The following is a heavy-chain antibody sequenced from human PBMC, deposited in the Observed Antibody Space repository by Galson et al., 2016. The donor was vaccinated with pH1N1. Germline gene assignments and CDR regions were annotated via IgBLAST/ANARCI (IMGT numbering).Heavy chain of an antibody. CDR3: ARDGDARGDYRPWGDY. V-gene: IGHV3-7*03. CDR1: EFTLQTYP. J-gene: IGHJ4*02. D-gene: IGHD4-17*01. Sequence: SLRLSCAAFEFTLQTYPMSWVRQVPGKGLEWVANINQDGTEKNYVDSVKGRFIISRDNAKNSVYLQMSRLTAEDTATYFCARDGDARGDYRPWGDYWGQGSLVTVSS. CDR2: INQDGTEK.